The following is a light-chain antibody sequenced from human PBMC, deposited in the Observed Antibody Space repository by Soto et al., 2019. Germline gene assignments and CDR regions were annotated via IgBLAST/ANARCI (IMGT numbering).Light chain of an antibody. V-gene: IGKV3-20*01. CDR3: QQYNNWPPWT. J-gene: IGKJ1*01. CDR1: QSVSSSY. Sequence: EIVLTQSPGTLSLSPGERATLSCRASQSVSSSYLAWYQQKPGQAPRLLIYGASSRATDIPDRFSGSGSGTDFTLTISRLEPEDFAVYYCQQYNNWPPWTFGQGTKVEIK. CDR2: GAS.